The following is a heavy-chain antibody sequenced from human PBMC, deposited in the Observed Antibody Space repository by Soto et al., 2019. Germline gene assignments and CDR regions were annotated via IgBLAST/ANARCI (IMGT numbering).Heavy chain of an antibody. CDR2: IIPIHGTT. J-gene: IGHJ4*02. CDR3: ARGWGLVS. CDR1: GGSLTSYP. V-gene: IGHV1-69*01. Sequence: QMEQSGAEVRKPGSSVKVSCKPSGGSLTSYPMAWVRQAPGQGFEWMGGIIPIHGTTEYAQKFQGRVTITAAESPNRATLELTGLTSEDTAVYYCARGWGLVSWGQGTLVTVSS. D-gene: IGHD3-16*01.